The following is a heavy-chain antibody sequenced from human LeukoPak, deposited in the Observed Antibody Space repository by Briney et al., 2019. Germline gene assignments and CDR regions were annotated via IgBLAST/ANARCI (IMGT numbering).Heavy chain of an antibody. CDR3: ARAPRKQLPTYGMDV. CDR2: INHSGST. D-gene: IGHD6-13*01. J-gene: IGHJ6*02. Sequence: SETLSLTCAVHGGSFSGYYWSWIRQPTGKGLEWIGEINHSGSTNYNPSLKSRVTISVDTSKNQFSLKLSSVTAADTAVYYCARAPRKQLPTYGMDVWGQGTTVTVSS. V-gene: IGHV4-34*01. CDR1: GGSFSGYY.